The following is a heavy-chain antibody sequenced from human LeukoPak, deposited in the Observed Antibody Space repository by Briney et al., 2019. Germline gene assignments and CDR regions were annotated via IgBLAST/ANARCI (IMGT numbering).Heavy chain of an antibody. V-gene: IGHV3-73*01. CDR2: IRSKANSYAT. Sequence: GGSLRLSCPASGFTFSGSAMHWVRQASGKGLEWVGRIRSKANSYATAYAASVKGRFTISRDDSRNTAYLQMNSLKTEDTAVYYCTSEDYYYYYMDVWGKGTTVTVSS. CDR3: TSEDYYYYYMDV. CDR1: GFTFSGSA. J-gene: IGHJ6*03.